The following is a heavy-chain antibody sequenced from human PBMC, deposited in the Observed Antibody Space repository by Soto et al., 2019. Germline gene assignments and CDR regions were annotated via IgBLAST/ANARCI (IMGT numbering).Heavy chain of an antibody. J-gene: IGHJ6*02. Sequence: PSETLSLTCAVYGGSFSGYYWSWIRQPPGKGLEWIGEINHSGSTNYNPSLKSRVTISVDTSKNQFSLKLSSVTAADTAVYYCARGPPGGKPRRYYYYGMDVWGQWTTVTVSS. V-gene: IGHV4-34*01. CDR3: ARGPPGGKPRRYYYYGMDV. D-gene: IGHD2-15*01. CDR2: INHSGST. CDR1: GGSFSGYY.